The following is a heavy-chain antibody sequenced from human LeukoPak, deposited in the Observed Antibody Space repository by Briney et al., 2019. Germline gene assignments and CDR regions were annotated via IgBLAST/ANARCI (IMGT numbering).Heavy chain of an antibody. Sequence: SETLSLTCTVSGGSISSSSYYWGWIRQPPGKGLEWIGSIYYSGSTYYNPSLKSRVTISVDTSKNQFSLKLSSVTAADTAAYYCARHDYSNPTELDYWGQGTLVTVSS. V-gene: IGHV4-39*01. D-gene: IGHD4-11*01. CDR2: IYYSGST. CDR1: GGSISSSSYY. J-gene: IGHJ4*02. CDR3: ARHDYSNPTELDY.